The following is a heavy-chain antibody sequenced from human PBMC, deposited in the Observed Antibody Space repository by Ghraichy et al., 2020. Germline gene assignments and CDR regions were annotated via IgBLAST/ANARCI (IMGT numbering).Heavy chain of an antibody. Sequence: GGSLRLSCAASGFTFSSYGMHWVRQAPGKGLEWVSVISYDGSNKYYADSVKGRFTISRDNSKNTLYLQMNSLRAEDTAVYYCAKDWGRGGSDADYWGQGTLVTVSS. J-gene: IGHJ4*02. CDR1: GFTFSSYG. CDR3: AKDWGRGGSDADY. V-gene: IGHV3-30*18. D-gene: IGHD3-10*01. CDR2: ISYDGSNK.